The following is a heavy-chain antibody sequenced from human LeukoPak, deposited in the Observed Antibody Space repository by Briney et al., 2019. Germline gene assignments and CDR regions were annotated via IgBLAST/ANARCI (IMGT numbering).Heavy chain of an antibody. Sequence: ASVKVSCKASGYTFTSYDINWVRQATGQGLKWMGWMNPNSGNTGYAQKFQGRVTMTRNTSISTAYMELSSLRSEDTAVYYCARGRVDIVVVPAASFDPWGQGTLVTVSS. J-gene: IGHJ5*02. D-gene: IGHD2-2*03. CDR1: GYTFTSYD. V-gene: IGHV1-8*01. CDR3: ARGRVDIVVVPAASFDP. CDR2: MNPNSGNT.